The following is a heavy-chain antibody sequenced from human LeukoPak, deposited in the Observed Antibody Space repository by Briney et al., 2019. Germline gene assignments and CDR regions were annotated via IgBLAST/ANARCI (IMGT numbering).Heavy chain of an antibody. D-gene: IGHD4-11*01. Sequence: SETLSLTCTVSGGSISSSYWGRIRQPPGKRLEWIGDIYSDVITNSNPSLKSRVTMSVDTSTDQFSLRLNSVTAADTAIYYCVRLYNYNYYYIDVWGKGTTVIVSS. CDR1: GGSISSSY. V-gene: IGHV4-4*09. CDR3: VRLYNYNYYYIDV. CDR2: IYSDVIT. J-gene: IGHJ6*03.